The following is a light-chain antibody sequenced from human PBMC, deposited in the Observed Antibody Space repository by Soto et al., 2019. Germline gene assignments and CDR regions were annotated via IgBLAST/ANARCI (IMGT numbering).Light chain of an antibody. CDR3: QQYNNSPRT. Sequence: EIVITQSPSTLSVSQGERARLSCRASHSVSSNLAWYQQTPGQAPRLLIYGASTRATGIPARFSGSGSGTEFTLTISSLQSEDFAVYCCQQYNNSPRTFGQGTKVDI. CDR2: GAS. CDR1: HSVSSN. V-gene: IGKV3-15*01. J-gene: IGKJ1*01.